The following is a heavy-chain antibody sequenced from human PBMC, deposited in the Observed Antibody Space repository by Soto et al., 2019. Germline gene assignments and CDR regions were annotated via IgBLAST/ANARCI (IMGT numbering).Heavy chain of an antibody. V-gene: IGHV1-3*01. CDR2: INAGNGNT. CDR1: GYTFTSYA. Sequence: ASVKVSCKASGYTFTSYAMHWVRQAPGQRLEWMGWINAGNGNTKYSQKFKGRVTITRDTSASTAYMELSSLRTEDTVVYYCARNSWYSSSWYYFDYWGQGTLVTVPS. J-gene: IGHJ4*02. CDR3: ARNSWYSSSWYYFDY. D-gene: IGHD6-13*01.